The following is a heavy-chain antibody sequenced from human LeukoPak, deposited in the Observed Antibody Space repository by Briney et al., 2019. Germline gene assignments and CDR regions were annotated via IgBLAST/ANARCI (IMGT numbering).Heavy chain of an antibody. J-gene: IGHJ1*01. CDR1: GYILTELS. CDR2: FDPEDGET. Sequence: ASVKVSCYVYGYILTELSMHWVRQAPGKGLEWMGGFDPEDGETIYAQKFQGRFTMTEDTSTDTAYMELSSLRSEDTAVYYCATHSSAYYYVNPLWQHWGQGTLVTVSS. V-gene: IGHV1-24*01. D-gene: IGHD3-22*01. CDR3: ATHSSAYYYVNPLWQH.